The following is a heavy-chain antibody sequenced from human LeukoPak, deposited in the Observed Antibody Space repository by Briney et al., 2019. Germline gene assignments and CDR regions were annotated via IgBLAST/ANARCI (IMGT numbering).Heavy chain of an antibody. J-gene: IGHJ6*03. Sequence: GGSLRLSCAASGFTFSNYGMHWVRQAPGKGLEWVAFIRYDGSDKHYAESVKGRFTISRDNSKNTLYLEMNSLRAEDTAVYYCAKYVYGSGTYYMDVWGKGTTVTISS. V-gene: IGHV3-30*02. CDR3: AKYVYGSGTYYMDV. D-gene: IGHD3-10*01. CDR2: IRYDGSDK. CDR1: GFTFSNYG.